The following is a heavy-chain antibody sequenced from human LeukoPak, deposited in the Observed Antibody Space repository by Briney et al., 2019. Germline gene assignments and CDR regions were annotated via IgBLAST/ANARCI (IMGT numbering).Heavy chain of an antibody. CDR2: MNPNSGNT. Sequence: ASVKVSCKGSGYTFTSYDINWVRQATGQGLEWMGWMNPNSGNTGYAQKFQGRVTMTRNTSISTAYMELSSLRSEDTAVYYCARGYGWIQPWLSENWFDPWGQGTLVTVSS. V-gene: IGHV1-8*01. D-gene: IGHD5-18*01. J-gene: IGHJ5*02. CDR3: ARGYGWIQPWLSENWFDP. CDR1: GYTFTSYD.